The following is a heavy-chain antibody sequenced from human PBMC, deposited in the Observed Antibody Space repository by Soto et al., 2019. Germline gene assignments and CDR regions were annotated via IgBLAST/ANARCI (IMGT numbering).Heavy chain of an antibody. CDR2: ISPNSGGT. CDR1: GYTFTAYY. Sequence: ASVKVSCKASGYTFTAYYLHWVRQAPGQGLEWMGWISPNSGGTVYAQKFQGRVTMTRDTSINTAYMELSRLTSDDTAVYYCARPSTAWYWFDPWGPGTLVTVSS. CDR3: ARPSTAWYWFDP. J-gene: IGHJ5*02. D-gene: IGHD2-2*01. V-gene: IGHV1-2*02.